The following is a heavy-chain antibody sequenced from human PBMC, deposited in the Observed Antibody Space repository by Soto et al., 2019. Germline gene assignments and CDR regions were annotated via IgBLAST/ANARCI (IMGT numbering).Heavy chain of an antibody. J-gene: IGHJ4*02. CDR3: AKDDSPDYYYDSSGYEY. Sequence: GGSLRLSCAASDFTCSSTAMSWVRQAPGKGLEWVSAISGSGGSTYYADSVKGRFTISRDNSKNTLYLQMNSLRAEGTAVYYCAKDDSPDYYYDSSGYEYWGQGTLVTVSS. D-gene: IGHD3-22*01. CDR2: ISGSGGST. CDR1: DFTCSSTA. V-gene: IGHV3-23*01.